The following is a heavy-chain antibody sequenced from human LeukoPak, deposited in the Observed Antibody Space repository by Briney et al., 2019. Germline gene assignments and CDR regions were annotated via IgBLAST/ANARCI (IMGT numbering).Heavy chain of an antibody. V-gene: IGHV3-21*01. CDR1: GFTFSSYS. D-gene: IGHD3-10*01. Sequence: GGSLRLSCAASGFTFSSYSMNWVRQAPGKGLEWVSSISSSSSYIYYADSVKGRFTISRDNAKNALYLQMNSLRAEDTAVYYWAREDLGAGSGSYYNAAFDIWGQGTMVTVSS. CDR3: AREDLGAGSGSYYNAAFDI. CDR2: ISSSSSYI. J-gene: IGHJ3*02.